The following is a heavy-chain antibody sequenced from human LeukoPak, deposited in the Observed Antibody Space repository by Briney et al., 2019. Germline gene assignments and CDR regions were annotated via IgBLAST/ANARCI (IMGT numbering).Heavy chain of an antibody. CDR3: AASSCGGDCSFHY. J-gene: IGHJ4*02. CDR2: IVVGSGNT. CDR1: GFTFTSSA. D-gene: IGHD2-21*02. V-gene: IGHV1-58*01. Sequence: EASVKVSRTASGFTFTSSAVQWVRQARRQRLGWRGWIVVGSGNTNYAQKFQERVTITRDMSTSTAYMELSSLRSEDTAVYYCAASSCGGDCSFHYWGQGTLVTVSS.